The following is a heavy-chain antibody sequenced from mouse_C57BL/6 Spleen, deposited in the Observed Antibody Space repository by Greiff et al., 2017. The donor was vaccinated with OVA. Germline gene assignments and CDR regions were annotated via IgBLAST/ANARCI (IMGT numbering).Heavy chain of an antibody. D-gene: IGHD2-1*01. Sequence: EVQLQQSGAELVRPGASVKLSCTASGFNIKDDYMHWVKQRPEQGLEWIGWIDPENGDTEYASKFQGKATITADTSSNTAYLQRSSLTSEDTAVYYCTTGNRDMDYWGQGTSVTVSS. CDR3: TTGNRDMDY. J-gene: IGHJ4*01. CDR1: GFNIKDDY. CDR2: IDPENGDT. V-gene: IGHV14-4*01.